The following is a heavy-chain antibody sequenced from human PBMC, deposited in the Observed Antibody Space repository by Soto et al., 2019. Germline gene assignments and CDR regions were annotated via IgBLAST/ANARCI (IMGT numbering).Heavy chain of an antibody. CDR1: GFTFRSYW. J-gene: IGHJ6*02. D-gene: IGHD2-8*01. CDR3: AVTPPPLCAKSPYGTDV. CDR2: IKQDGSEE. Sequence: EAQLVESGGGLVQPGGSLRLSCVASGFTFRSYWMSWVRQAPGKGLEWVANIKQDGSEEYYVDSVKGRFIISRDNVKNSIHLQMNSLRAENTAVYYCAVTPPPLCAKSPYGTDVWGQGATVIVSS. V-gene: IGHV3-7*03.